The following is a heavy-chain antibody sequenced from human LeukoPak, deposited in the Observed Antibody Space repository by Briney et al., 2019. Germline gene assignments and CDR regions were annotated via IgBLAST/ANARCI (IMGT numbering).Heavy chain of an antibody. CDR2: INTDGSSA. CDR1: GFTFSGYW. V-gene: IGHV3-74*01. J-gene: IGHJ5*02. CDR3: GRVITTATRHGGS. Sequence: PGGSLRLSCAASGFTFSGYWMHWVRQAPGKGLVWVSHINTDGSSATYADAVKGRFTIPRDNAKNTLYLQMNSLRAEDTAVYYCGRVITTATRHGGSWGQGTLVTVSS. D-gene: IGHD2-15*01.